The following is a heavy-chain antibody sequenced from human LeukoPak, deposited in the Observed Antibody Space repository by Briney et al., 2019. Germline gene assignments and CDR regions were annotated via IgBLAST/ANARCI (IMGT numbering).Heavy chain of an antibody. CDR2: IYYSGST. CDR1: GGSISSSSYY. CDR3: ARLGDGYNSIIDY. J-gene: IGHJ4*02. V-gene: IGHV4-39*01. Sequence: SETLSLTCTVSGGSISSSSYYWGWIRQPPGKGLEWIGSIYYSGSTYYNPSLKSRVTISVDTSRNQFSLKLSSVTAADTAVYHCARLGDGYNSIIDYWGQGTLVTVSS. D-gene: IGHD5-24*01.